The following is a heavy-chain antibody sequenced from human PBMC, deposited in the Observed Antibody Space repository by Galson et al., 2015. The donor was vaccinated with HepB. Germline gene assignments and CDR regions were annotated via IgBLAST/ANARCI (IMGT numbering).Heavy chain of an antibody. CDR2: IYTDGGT. Sequence: SLRLSCAASGVTVSSNYMSWVRQAPGKGLEWVSIIYTDGGTYYADSVKSQFTISRDNSKNTLYLQMNSLRAEDTAVYYCTREAGATAAWGQGTLVTVSS. D-gene: IGHD1-26*01. CDR3: TREAGATAA. CDR1: GVTVSSNY. V-gene: IGHV3-53*01. J-gene: IGHJ5*02.